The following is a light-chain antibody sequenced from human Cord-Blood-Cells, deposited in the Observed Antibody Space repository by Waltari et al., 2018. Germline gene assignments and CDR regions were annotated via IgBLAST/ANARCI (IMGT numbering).Light chain of an antibody. CDR3: CSYAGSSTVV. J-gene: IGLJ2*01. CDR1: SSDVGSYNL. V-gene: IGLV2-23*01. Sequence: CTGTSSDVGSYNLVSWYQQHPGKAPKLMIYEGSKRPSGVSNRFYGSKSGNTASLTISGLQAEDEADYYCCSYAGSSTVVFGGGTKLTVL. CDR2: EGS.